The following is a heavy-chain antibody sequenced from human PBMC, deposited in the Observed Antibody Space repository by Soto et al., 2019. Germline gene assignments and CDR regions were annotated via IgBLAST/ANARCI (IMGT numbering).Heavy chain of an antibody. J-gene: IGHJ4*02. D-gene: IGHD6-19*01. CDR1: GFTFDDYA. V-gene: IGHV3-9*01. CDR3: VKEAISSGWSGGRIYYFES. Sequence: GGSLRLSCAGSGFTFDDYAMHWVRQAPGKGLEWVSGITWNSGTMGYADSVKGRFIISRDNAKNSLYLQMNSLETEDTALYYCVKEAISSGWSGGRIYYFESWGQGTLVTVSS. CDR2: ITWNSGTM.